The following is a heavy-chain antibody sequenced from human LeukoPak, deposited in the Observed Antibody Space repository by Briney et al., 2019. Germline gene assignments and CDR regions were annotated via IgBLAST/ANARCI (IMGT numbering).Heavy chain of an antibody. D-gene: IGHD3/OR15-3a*01. CDR2: INSNGDNT. CDR1: GFTFSDYY. CDR3: RTFNH. V-gene: IGHV3-64D*06. Sequence: GGSLRLSCSVSGFTFSDYYMHWVRQAPGGGLEYVSAINSNGDNTYYADSVEGIFTTSRENLKNTLYLQMSSLRVEDTAVYYCRTFNHWGQGILVTVSS. J-gene: IGHJ4*02.